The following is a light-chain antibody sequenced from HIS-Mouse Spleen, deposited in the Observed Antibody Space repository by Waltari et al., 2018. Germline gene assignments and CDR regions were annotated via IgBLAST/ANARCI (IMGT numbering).Light chain of an antibody. Sequence: QSALTQPASVSGSPGQSITISCTGTSSDVGGYNYVSWYQQHPGKAPKLMIYEVSNRPSGVSNRFFGSKSGSTASLTISALQAEDEADYYCSSYTSSSTVVFGGGTKLTVV. J-gene: IGLJ2*01. CDR1: SSDVGGYNY. CDR2: EVS. V-gene: IGLV2-14*01. CDR3: SSYTSSSTVV.